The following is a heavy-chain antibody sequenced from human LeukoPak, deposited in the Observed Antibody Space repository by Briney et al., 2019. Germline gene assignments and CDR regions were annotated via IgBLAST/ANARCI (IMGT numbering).Heavy chain of an antibody. CDR1: GFTFSNYW. CDR2: IKEEGSEK. D-gene: IGHD6-13*01. CDR3: ARDWGAAGLWDY. Sequence: GGSLRLSCATSGFTFSNYWMSWVRQAPGKGLEWVANIKEEGSEKNYVDSVKGRFTVSRDNAKNSLYLQMNSLRGDDAAIYYCARDWGAAGLWDYWGQGTLVTVSS. V-gene: IGHV3-7*05. J-gene: IGHJ4*02.